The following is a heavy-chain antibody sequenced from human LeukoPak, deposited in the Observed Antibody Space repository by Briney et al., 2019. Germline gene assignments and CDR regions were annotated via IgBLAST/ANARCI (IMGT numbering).Heavy chain of an antibody. CDR3: ARVPTLYSSASY. V-gene: IGHV4-34*01. J-gene: IGHJ4*02. CDR1: GGSFSGYC. CDR2: INHSGST. D-gene: IGHD6-19*01. Sequence: SETLSLTCAVYGGSFSGYCWSWIRQPPGKGLEWIGEINHSGSTNYNPSLKSRVTISVDTSKNQFSLKLSSVTAADTAVYYCARVPTLYSSASYWGQGTLVTVSS.